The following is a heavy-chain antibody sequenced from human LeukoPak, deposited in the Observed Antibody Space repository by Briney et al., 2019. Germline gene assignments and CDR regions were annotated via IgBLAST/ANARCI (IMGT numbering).Heavy chain of an antibody. CDR1: GGSISSYY. V-gene: IGHV4-59*01. CDR3: ARDLGTSSALDY. CDR2: IYCSGST. J-gene: IGHJ4*02. D-gene: IGHD2-2*01. Sequence: SETLSLTCTVSGGSISSYYWSWIRQPPGKGLEWIGYIYCSGSTNYNPSLKSRVTISVDTSKNQFSLKLSSVTAADTAVYYCARDLGTSSALDYWGQGTLVTVSS.